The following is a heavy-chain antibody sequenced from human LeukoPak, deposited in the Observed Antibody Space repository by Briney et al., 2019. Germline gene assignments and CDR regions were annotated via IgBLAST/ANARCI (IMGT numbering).Heavy chain of an antibody. CDR3: ARGSAYCGGDCYSYYFDY. V-gene: IGHV3-20*04. CDR1: GYSISSGYY. J-gene: IGHJ4*02. D-gene: IGHD2-21*02. CDR2: INWNGGSI. Sequence: ETLSLTCAVSGYSISSGYYWGWIRQPPGKGLEWVSGINWNGGSIGYADSVKGRFTISRDNAKNSLYLQMNSLRAEDTALYYCARGSAYCGGDCYSYYFDYWGQGTLVTVSS.